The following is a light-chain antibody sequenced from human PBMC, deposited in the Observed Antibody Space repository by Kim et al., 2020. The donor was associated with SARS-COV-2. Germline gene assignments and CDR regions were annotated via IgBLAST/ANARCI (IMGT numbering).Light chain of an antibody. Sequence: GQTVTISCSGSTSNIANNFVDWSQQLPGAAPKLVIYRNHERPSGVPDRFSGSKSGTSASLVISGVRSGDGGDYYCASWDDSLSGQVFGGGTKVTVL. V-gene: IGLV1-47*01. CDR2: RNH. J-gene: IGLJ3*02. CDR3: ASWDDSLSGQV. CDR1: TSNIANNF.